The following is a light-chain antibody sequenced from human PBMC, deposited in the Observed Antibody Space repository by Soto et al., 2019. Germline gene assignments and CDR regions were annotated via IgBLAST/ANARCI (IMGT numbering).Light chain of an antibody. Sequence: EIVMTQSPATLSVSPGERATLSCRASQSVSSNLAWYQQKPGQAPRLLIYGASTRATGIPARFSGSGSGTEFTLTISNLQSEDFAVYYCQQYNNWPPLFGQGTKLEIK. J-gene: IGKJ2*01. V-gene: IGKV3D-15*01. CDR2: GAS. CDR1: QSVSSN. CDR3: QQYNNWPPL.